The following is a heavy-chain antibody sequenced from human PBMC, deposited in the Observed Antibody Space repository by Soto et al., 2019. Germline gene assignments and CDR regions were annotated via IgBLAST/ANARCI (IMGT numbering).Heavy chain of an antibody. CDR2: ITTSGDGT. CDR3: AKGGGANSYYFDN. V-gene: IGHV3-23*01. J-gene: IGHJ4*02. CDR1: GFTFSYNA. Sequence: QSGGSLRLSCTASGFTFSYNAMNWGRQAPGKGLEWVSSITTSGDGTSYADSVRGRFTISRDNSKNTLYLEINRLRAEDTAIYYCAKGGGANSYYFDNWGQGTLLTVSS. D-gene: IGHD3-16*01.